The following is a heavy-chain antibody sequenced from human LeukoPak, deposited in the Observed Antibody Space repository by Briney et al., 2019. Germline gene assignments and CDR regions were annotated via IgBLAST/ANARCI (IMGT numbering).Heavy chain of an antibody. J-gene: IGHJ4*02. V-gene: IGHV3-48*02. D-gene: IGHD3-16*02. Sequence: PGGSLRLSCAASGFTFSDYSMNWVGQAPGKELGWVSYNSGGSGTIYYAHSVKGRFTISRDDAKNSLFLEVGSLRDKDTAVYYCARGQRYSTSPFDYWGQGTLVTVSS. CDR1: GFTFSDYS. CDR3: ARGQRYSTSPFDY. CDR2: NSGGSGTI.